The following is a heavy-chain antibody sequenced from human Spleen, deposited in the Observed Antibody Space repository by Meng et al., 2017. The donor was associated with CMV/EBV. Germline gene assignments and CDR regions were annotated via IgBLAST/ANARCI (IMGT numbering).Heavy chain of an antibody. Sequence: FSLSTSGVGVGWIRQPPGKALEWLAVIYWNDDKRYSPSLKSRLTITKDTSKNQVVLTMTNMDPVDTATYYCAHRRSRGVHPENWFDPWSQGTLVTVSS. D-gene: IGHD3-10*01. J-gene: IGHJ5*02. CDR2: IYWNDDK. CDR3: AHRRSRGVHPENWFDP. CDR1: FSLSTSGVG. V-gene: IGHV2-5*01.